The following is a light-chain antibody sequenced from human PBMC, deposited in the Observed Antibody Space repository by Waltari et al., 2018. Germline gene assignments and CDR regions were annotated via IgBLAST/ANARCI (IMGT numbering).Light chain of an antibody. Sequence: QTVVTQEPSLSVSPGGTVTTTCALSSGSVLSHFFVSWYQQSPGQTPRTLVYKANIRSSGVPDRFSGSIFGNKAALIITGAQADDESDYFCLVYMGSGIWVFGGGTKLTVL. CDR1: SGSVLSHFF. J-gene: IGLJ3*02. CDR3: LVYMGSGIWV. V-gene: IGLV8-61*01. CDR2: KAN.